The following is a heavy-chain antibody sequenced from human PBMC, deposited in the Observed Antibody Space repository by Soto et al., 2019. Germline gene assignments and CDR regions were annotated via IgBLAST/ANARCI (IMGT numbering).Heavy chain of an antibody. J-gene: IGHJ4*02. CDR3: AREGGIVGATAADY. Sequence: QVQLQESGPGLVKPSQTLSLTCTVSGGSISSGGYYWSWIRQHPGKGLEWIGYIYYSGSTYYNPSIKSRVTISVDTSKNQFSLKLCSVTAADTAVYYCAREGGIVGATAADYWGQGTLVTVSS. CDR1: GGSISSGGYY. CDR2: IYYSGST. D-gene: IGHD1-26*01. V-gene: IGHV4-31*03.